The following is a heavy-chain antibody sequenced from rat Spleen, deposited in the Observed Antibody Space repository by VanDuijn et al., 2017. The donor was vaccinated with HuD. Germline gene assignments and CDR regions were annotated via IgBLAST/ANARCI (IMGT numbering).Heavy chain of an antibody. J-gene: IGHJ2*01. V-gene: IGHV5S23*01. D-gene: IGHD1-4*01. CDR1: GFTFSSYD. Sequence: EVQLVESGGDLIQPGRSLKLSCAASGFTFSSYDMAWVRQAPTRGLEWVASISPSGRNTFYRDSVKDRFTISRDNAKSTLYLQMDSLRSEVTATYYYASPYPDFDYWGQGVMVTVSS. CDR2: ISPSGRNT. CDR3: ASPYPDFDY.